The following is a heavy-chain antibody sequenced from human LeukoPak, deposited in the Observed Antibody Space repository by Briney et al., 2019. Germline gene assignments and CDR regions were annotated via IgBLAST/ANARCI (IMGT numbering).Heavy chain of an antibody. D-gene: IGHD2-21*02. CDR3: VREDTPATANY. CDR1: GFTFSSYA. V-gene: IGHV3-23*01. Sequence: GGSLRLSCAASGFTFSSYAMSWVRQAPGKGLEWVSAISGGGDITYYADSVTGRFTISRDNSKDTLFLQMHSLRPGDTAVYYCVREDTPATANYWGQGTLVTISA. CDR2: ISGGGDIT. J-gene: IGHJ4*02.